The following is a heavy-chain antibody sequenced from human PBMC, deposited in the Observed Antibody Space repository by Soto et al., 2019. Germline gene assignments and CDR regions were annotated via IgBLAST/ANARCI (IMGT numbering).Heavy chain of an antibody. Sequence: GASVKVSCKASGGTFRSSTISWVRQAPGQGLEWMGRIIPILGIANYAQKFQGRVTITADKSTSTAYMELSSLRSEDTAVYYCAAIFGVAPGGDAFDIWGQGTMVTVSS. CDR1: GGTFRSST. CDR2: IIPILGIA. D-gene: IGHD3-3*01. CDR3: AAIFGVAPGGDAFDI. J-gene: IGHJ3*02. V-gene: IGHV1-69*02.